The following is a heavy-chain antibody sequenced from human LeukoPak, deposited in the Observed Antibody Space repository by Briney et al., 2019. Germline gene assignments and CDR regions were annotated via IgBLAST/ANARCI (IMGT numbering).Heavy chain of an antibody. Sequence: GSSVKVSCKASGGTFSSYAISWVRQAPGQGLEWMGGIIPIFGTANYAQKFQGRVTTTADESTSTAYMELSSLRSEDTAVYYCARDPGTPYGDYSWFDPWGQGTLVTVSS. J-gene: IGHJ5*02. CDR3: ARDPGTPYGDYSWFDP. V-gene: IGHV1-69*01. D-gene: IGHD4-17*01. CDR2: IIPIFGTA. CDR1: GGTFSSYA.